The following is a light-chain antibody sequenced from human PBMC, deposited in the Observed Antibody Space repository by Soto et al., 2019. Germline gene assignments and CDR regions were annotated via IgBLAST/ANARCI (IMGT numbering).Light chain of an antibody. CDR1: TSNIGDNY. J-gene: IGLJ2*01. V-gene: IGLV2-14*01. CDR3: SSYTTSGTLV. Sequence: QSVLTQPPAVSAAPGQKLTISCAGTTSNIGDNYVSWYQQHPGKVPKVMIFEVSNRPSGISHRFSGSKSGNTASLTISGLQAEDEADYYCSSYTTSGTLVFGGGTKLTVL. CDR2: EVS.